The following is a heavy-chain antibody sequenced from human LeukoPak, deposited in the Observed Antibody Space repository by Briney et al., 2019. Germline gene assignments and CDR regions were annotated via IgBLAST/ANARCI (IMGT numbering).Heavy chain of an antibody. V-gene: IGHV3-23*01. Sequence: GGSLRLSCAASGFTFSSYGMSWVRQAPGKGLEWVSAISGSGGSTYYADSVKGRLTISRDNAKNSLYLQMNSLRAEDTAVYYCARVHGAYPFDYWGQGTLVTVSS. CDR2: ISGSGGST. D-gene: IGHD4/OR15-4a*01. CDR3: ARVHGAYPFDY. J-gene: IGHJ4*02. CDR1: GFTFSSYG.